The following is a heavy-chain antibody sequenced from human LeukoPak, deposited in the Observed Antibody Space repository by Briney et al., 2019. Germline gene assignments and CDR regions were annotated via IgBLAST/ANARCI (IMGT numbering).Heavy chain of an antibody. CDR2: INNNGGST. Sequence: GGSLRLSCAASGFSFSSYAMHWVCQAPGKGLEYVSAINNNGGSTYYANSVKGRITISRDNSKNTLYLQMGSLRAEDMAVYYCASSPPSGTTWYFDLWGRGTLVTVSS. D-gene: IGHD1-7*01. V-gene: IGHV3-64*01. CDR1: GFSFSSYA. J-gene: IGHJ2*01. CDR3: ASSPPSGTTWYFDL.